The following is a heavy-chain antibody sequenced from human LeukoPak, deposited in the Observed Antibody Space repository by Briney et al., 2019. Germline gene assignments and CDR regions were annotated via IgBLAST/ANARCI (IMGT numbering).Heavy chain of an antibody. CDR2: IHYTGRT. CDR1: GGSISSGDYF. V-gene: IGHV4-30-4*01. Sequence: PSETLSLTCNVSGGSISSGDYFWNWIRQPPGEGLEWLGYIHYTGRTYYNPSLQSRVTVSVDTSKNQFSLKLSSVTAADTAVYYCARQSVSSGWYPSFFDYWGQGTLVTVSS. CDR3: ARQSVSSGWYPSFFDY. J-gene: IGHJ4*02. D-gene: IGHD6-19*01.